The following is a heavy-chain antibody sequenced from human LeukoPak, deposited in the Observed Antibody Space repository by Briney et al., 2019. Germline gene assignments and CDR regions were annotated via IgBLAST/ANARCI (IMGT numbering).Heavy chain of an antibody. CDR3: ARDRLPERGSYYYYGMDV. CDR1: GFTFSSYS. Sequence: GGSLRLSCAASGFTFSSYSMNWVRQALGKGLEWVSYISSSSSTIYYADSVKGRFTISRDNAKNSLYLQMNSLRAEDTAVYYCARDRLPERGSYYYYGMDVWGQGTTVTVSS. D-gene: IGHD1-14*01. V-gene: IGHV3-48*04. J-gene: IGHJ6*02. CDR2: ISSSSSTI.